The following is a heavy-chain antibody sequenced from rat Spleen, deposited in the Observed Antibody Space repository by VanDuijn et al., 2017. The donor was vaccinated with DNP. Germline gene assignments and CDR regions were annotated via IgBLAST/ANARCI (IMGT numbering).Heavy chain of an antibody. J-gene: IGHJ2*01. CDR3: ARLRYNNYGYFDY. Sequence: EVQLVESGGGPVQPGRSLKLSCVASVFIFRNYWMTWIRQAPGKGLEWVASISNPCDNTYYSDSVKGRFSLSIDNAKSTLYLQMDSLRSEDTATYYCARLRYNNYGYFDYWGQGVMVTVSS. CDR1: VFIFRNYW. CDR2: ISNPCDNT. V-gene: IGHV5-31*01. D-gene: IGHD1-10*01.